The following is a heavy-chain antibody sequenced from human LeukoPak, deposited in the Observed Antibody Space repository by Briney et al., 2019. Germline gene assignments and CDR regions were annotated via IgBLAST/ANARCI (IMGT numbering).Heavy chain of an antibody. D-gene: IGHD2-15*01. CDR1: GFTFSSYG. CDR3: AKGPSEDRDLDY. CDR2: IRYDGSNK. V-gene: IGHV3-30*02. J-gene: IGHJ4*02. Sequence: GGSLRLSCAASGFTFSSYGMHWVRQAPGKGLEWVAFIRYDGSNKYYADSVKGRFTISRDNSKNTLYLQMNSLRAEDTAVYYCAKGPSEDRDLDYWGQGTLVTVSS.